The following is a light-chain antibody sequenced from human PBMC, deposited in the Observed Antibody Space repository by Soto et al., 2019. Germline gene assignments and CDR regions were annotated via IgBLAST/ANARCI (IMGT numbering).Light chain of an antibody. CDR3: LQHNSYPLT. CDR1: QNIRVY. Sequence: DIQMTQSPSSLSASVGDRVTITCRASQNIRVYLNWYQQKPGKAPKPLIYATSTLLSGVPSRFSGSGSGTEFTLTISSLQPEDFATYYCLQHNSYPLTFGGGTKVEIK. J-gene: IGKJ4*01. V-gene: IGKV1-17*01. CDR2: ATS.